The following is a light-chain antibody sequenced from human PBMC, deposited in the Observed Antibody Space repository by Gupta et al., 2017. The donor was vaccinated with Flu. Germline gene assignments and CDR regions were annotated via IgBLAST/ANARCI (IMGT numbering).Light chain of an antibody. Sequence: QSALTQPPSASGSPAQSVTIYCTGTSSDVGGYNYVSWYQQHPGKAPKLMIYEVSKRPSGVPDRFSGSKSGNTASLTVSGLQAEDEADYYCSSYAGSNNFEVFGGGTKLTVL. J-gene: IGLJ2*01. CDR2: EVS. V-gene: IGLV2-8*01. CDR3: SSYAGSNNFEV. CDR1: SSDVGGYNY.